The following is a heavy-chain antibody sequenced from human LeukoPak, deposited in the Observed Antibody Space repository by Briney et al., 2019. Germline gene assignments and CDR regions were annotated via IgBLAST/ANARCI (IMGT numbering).Heavy chain of an antibody. CDR1: GGSFSGYY. Sequence: PSETLSLTCLVYGGSFSGYYWSWTRQPPGKGLEWIGEINHSGSTNYNPSLKSRVTISVDTSKNQFSLRLNSVTAADTAVYYCAYSSGYQQHSGQGTLVTVSS. V-gene: IGHV4-34*01. J-gene: IGHJ1*01. CDR3: AYSSGYQQH. CDR2: INHSGST. D-gene: IGHD3-22*01.